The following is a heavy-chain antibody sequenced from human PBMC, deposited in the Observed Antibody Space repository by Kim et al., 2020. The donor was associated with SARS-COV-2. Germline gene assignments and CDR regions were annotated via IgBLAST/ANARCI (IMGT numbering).Heavy chain of an antibody. CDR2: ISSSSSYI. D-gene: IGHD2-2*01. J-gene: IGHJ5*02. V-gene: IGHV3-21*01. CDR1: GFTFSSYS. Sequence: GGSLRLSCAASGFTFSSYSMNWVRQAPGKGLEWVSSISSSSSYIYYADSVKGRFTISRDNAKNSLYLQMNSLRAEDTAVYYCARGHPDIVVVPAAPHWFDPWGQGTLVTVSS. CDR3: ARGHPDIVVVPAAPHWFDP.